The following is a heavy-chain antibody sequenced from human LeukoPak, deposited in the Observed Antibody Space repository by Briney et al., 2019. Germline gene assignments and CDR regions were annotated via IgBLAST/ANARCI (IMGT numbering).Heavy chain of an antibody. V-gene: IGHV3-23*01. D-gene: IGHD3-9*01. Sequence: GGSLRLSCAVSGFTFSSYAMSWVRQAPGKGLEWVSAISGSGGSTYYADSVKGRFTISRDNSKNRLFLEMNSLRAEDTAVYYCAKAHASLTGYYTPFDYWGQGTLATVSS. CDR2: ISGSGGST. J-gene: IGHJ4*02. CDR1: GFTFSSYA. CDR3: AKAHASLTGYYTPFDY.